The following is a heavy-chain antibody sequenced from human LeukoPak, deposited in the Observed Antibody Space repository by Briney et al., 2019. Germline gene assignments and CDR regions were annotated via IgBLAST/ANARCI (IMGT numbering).Heavy chain of an antibody. CDR2: IYYSGST. V-gene: IGHV4-61*01. CDR1: GGSISSGSYY. CDR3: ARDSGSGTYY. Sequence: SETLSLTCTVSGGSISSGSYYWSWIRQPPGKGLEWIGYIYYSGSTNYNPSLKSRVTISIDTSKNQFSLKLSSVTAADTAVYYCARDSGSGTYYWGQGSLVTVSS. D-gene: IGHD6-19*01. J-gene: IGHJ4*02.